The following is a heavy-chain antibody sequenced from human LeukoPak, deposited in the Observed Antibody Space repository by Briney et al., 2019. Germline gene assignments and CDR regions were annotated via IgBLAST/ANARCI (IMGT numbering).Heavy chain of an antibody. CDR3: ASRRYSSSWYDSSYYYYGMDV. D-gene: IGHD6-13*01. Sequence: PSETLSLTCTVSGGSISIYYWSWIRQPPGKGLEWLGYTYNSGSTLYNPSLKSRVTISVDTSKNQFSLKLSSVTAADTAVYYCASRRYSSSWYDSSYYYYGMDVWGQGTTVTVSS. J-gene: IGHJ6*02. CDR1: GGSISIYY. CDR2: TYNSGST. V-gene: IGHV4-59*12.